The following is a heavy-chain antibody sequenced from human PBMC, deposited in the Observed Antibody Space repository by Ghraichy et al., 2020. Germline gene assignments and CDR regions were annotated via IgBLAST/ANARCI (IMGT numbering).Heavy chain of an antibody. J-gene: IGHJ4*02. CDR1: GGSFSGYY. V-gene: IGHV4-34*01. D-gene: IGHD6-6*01. CDR2: INHSGST. CDR3: ARAYSSSWEGYFDY. Sequence: GSLRLSCAVYGGSFSGYYWSWIRQPPGKGLEWIGEINHSGSTNYNPSLKSRVTISVDMSKNQFSLKLSSVTAADTAVYYCARAYSSSWEGYFDYWGQGTLVTVSS.